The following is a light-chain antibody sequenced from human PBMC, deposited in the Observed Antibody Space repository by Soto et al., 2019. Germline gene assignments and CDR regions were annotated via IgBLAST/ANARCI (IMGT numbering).Light chain of an antibody. CDR2: DAS. Sequence: DIQMTQSPSTLSASVGDRVTITCRASQSISSWLAWYQQKPGKAPKLLIYDASSLESGVPLRFSGSGSGTEFTLTISSLQPDDFATYYCQQYNSYRWTFGQANKVEIK. CDR1: QSISSW. J-gene: IGKJ1*01. CDR3: QQYNSYRWT. V-gene: IGKV1-5*01.